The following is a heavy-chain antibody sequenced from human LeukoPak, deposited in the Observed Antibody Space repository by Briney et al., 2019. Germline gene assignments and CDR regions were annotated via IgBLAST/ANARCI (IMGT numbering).Heavy chain of an antibody. V-gene: IGHV3-23*01. CDR3: AKDSYNGGWGNYFDY. Sequence: GGSLRLSCAASGFTFSSYAMSWVRQAPGKGLEWVSVISGSGGSTYYADSVKGRFTISRDNSKSTLYLQMNSLRDEDTAIYYCAKDSYNGGWGNYFDYWGQGTLVTVSS. J-gene: IGHJ4*02. CDR2: ISGSGGST. CDR1: GFTFSSYA. D-gene: IGHD3-10*01.